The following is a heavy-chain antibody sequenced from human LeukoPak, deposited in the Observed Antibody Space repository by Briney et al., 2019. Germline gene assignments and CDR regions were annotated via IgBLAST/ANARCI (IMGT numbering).Heavy chain of an antibody. J-gene: IGHJ4*02. CDR3: AKGGDGYNYGSYFDY. CDR2: ISYDGSNK. V-gene: IGHV3-30-3*01. Sequence: GGSLRLSCAASGFTFSSYAMHWVRQAPGKGLEWVAVISYDGSNKYYADSVKGRFTISRDNSKNTLYLQMNSLRAEDTAVYYCAKGGDGYNYGSYFDYWGQGTLVTVSS. CDR1: GFTFSSYA. D-gene: IGHD5-24*01.